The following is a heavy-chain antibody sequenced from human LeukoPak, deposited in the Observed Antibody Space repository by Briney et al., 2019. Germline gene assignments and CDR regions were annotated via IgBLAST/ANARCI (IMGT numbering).Heavy chain of an antibody. V-gene: IGHV4-39*07. D-gene: IGHD5-24*01. Sequence: SETLSLTCTVSGGSISSSSYYWGWIRQPPGKGLEWIGSIYYSGSTYYNPSLKSRVTISVDTSKNQFSLKLSSVTAADTAVYYCARDRGATAGGWGQGTLVTVSS. J-gene: IGHJ4*02. CDR1: GGSISSSSYY. CDR2: IYYSGST. CDR3: ARDRGATAGG.